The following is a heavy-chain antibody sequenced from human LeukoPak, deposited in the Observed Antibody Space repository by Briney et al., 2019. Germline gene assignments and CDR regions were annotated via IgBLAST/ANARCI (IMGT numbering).Heavy chain of an antibody. V-gene: IGHV1-8*01. J-gene: IGHJ6*03. CDR2: MNPNSGNT. CDR3: ARAYVNYYYYYTDV. CDR1: GYTFTSYD. Sequence: ASVKVSCKASGYTFTSYDINWVRQATGQGLEWMGWMNPNSGNTGYAQKFQGRVTMTRNTSISTAYMELSSLRSEDTAVYYCARAYVNYYYYYTDVWGQGTAVTVSS. D-gene: IGHD3-16*01.